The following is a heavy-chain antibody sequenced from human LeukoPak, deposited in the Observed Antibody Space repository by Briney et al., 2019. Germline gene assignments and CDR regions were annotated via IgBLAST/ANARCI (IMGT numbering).Heavy chain of an antibody. J-gene: IGHJ4*02. D-gene: IGHD2-21*02. CDR1: GFTFSSYS. V-gene: IGHV3-48*02. Sequence: GGSLRLSCAASGFTFSSYSMNWVRQAPGKGLEWVSYISSSSNTIYYADSVKGRFTISRDNAKNSLFLQMNSLRDEDTSVYYCARAVTVVTRGGLVFDYWGQGTLVAVSS. CDR3: ARAVTVVTRGGLVFDY. CDR2: ISSSSNTI.